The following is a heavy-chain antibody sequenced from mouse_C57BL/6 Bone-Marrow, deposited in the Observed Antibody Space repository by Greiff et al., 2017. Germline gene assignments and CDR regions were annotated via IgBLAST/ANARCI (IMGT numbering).Heavy chain of an antibody. CDR3: TTGYYYGSSYDY. V-gene: IGHV14-4*01. CDR2: IDPENGDT. J-gene: IGHJ2*01. D-gene: IGHD1-1*01. CDR1: GFNIKDDY. Sequence: VQLQQSGAELVRPGASVKLSCTASGFNIKDDYMHWVKQRPEQGLEWIGWIDPENGDTEYASKFQGKATITADTSSNTAYLQLSSRTSEDTAVDYCTTGYYYGSSYDYWGQGTTLTVSS.